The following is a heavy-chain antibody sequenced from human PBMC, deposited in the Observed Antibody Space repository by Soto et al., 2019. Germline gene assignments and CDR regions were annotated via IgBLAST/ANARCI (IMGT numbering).Heavy chain of an antibody. CDR3: TLRWPYFDY. J-gene: IGHJ4*02. CDR2: IYSGGST. CDR1: GFPFDDYG. Sequence: PGGSLRLSCAVFGFPFDDYGMSWVRQAPGKGLEWVSVIYSGGSTYYADSVKGRFTISRDNSKNTLYLQINSLRAEDTAVYYCTLRWPYFDYWGQGTQVTVSS. V-gene: IGHV3-66*01.